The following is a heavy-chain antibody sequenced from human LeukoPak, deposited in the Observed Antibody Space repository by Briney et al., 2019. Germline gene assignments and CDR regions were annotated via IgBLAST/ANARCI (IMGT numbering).Heavy chain of an antibody. D-gene: IGHD4-23*01. CDR2: IYQSGST. Sequence: KPSETLSLTCAVAGYSISSGYDGGWSRQPPGQGLEGIGRIYQSGSTYYNPCLKRRVTISVDTSKNQFSLKLSSVTAADTAVYYCARQPDYGGNLNYFDYWGQGALVTVSS. J-gene: IGHJ4*02. V-gene: IGHV4-38-2*01. CDR1: GYSISSGYD. CDR3: ARQPDYGGNLNYFDY.